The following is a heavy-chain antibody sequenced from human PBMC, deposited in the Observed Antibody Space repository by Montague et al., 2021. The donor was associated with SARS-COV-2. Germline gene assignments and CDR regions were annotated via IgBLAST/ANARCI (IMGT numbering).Heavy chain of an antibody. J-gene: IGHJ4*02. V-gene: IGHV3-7*01. CDR2: IHTDPSTK. Sequence: SLRLSCAAAGFPFSNYYVYWVRQAPGKGLEWVANIHTDPSTKNYVDSVKGRFAISRDNAKNSLYLQMNSLRPDDAADYYCLREDRSTWGDGFDTWGQGTLVTVSS. CDR3: LREDRSTWGDGFDT. CDR1: GFPFSNYY. D-gene: IGHD2-2*01.